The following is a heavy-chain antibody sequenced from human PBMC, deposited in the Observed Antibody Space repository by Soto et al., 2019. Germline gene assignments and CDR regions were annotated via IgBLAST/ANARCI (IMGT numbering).Heavy chain of an antibody. CDR2: ISWNSGSI. D-gene: IGHD3-22*01. V-gene: IGHV3-9*01. CDR1: GFTFDDYG. Sequence: EVQLVESGGGLVQPGRSLRLSCAASGFTFDDYGMHWVRQAPGKGLEWVSDISWNSGSIGYADSVKGRFTISRDNAKNSLYLQMNSLRAEDTALYYCAKGDRSGYYSISEFWGQGTLVTVSS. J-gene: IGHJ4*02. CDR3: AKGDRSGYYSISEF.